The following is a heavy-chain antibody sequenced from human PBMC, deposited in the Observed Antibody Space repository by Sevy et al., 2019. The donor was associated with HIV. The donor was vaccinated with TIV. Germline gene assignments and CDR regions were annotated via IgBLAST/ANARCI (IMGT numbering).Heavy chain of an antibody. CDR3: ARAGYYSGYYDILTGLDY. CDR1: GYTFTSYG. V-gene: IGHV1-18*03. D-gene: IGHD3-9*01. J-gene: IGHJ4*02. CDR2: ISVYKGNK. Sequence: ASVKVSCKASGYTFTSYGISWVRQAPGQGLEWMGWISVYKGNKNYAQKLQGRVTMTTDTSTSTAYMELRSLRSDDMAVYYCARAGYYSGYYDILTGLDYWGQGTLVTVSS.